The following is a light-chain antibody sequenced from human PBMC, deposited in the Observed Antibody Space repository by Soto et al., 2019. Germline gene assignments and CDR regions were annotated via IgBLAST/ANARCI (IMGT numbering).Light chain of an antibody. CDR3: QSYDSSLSAVV. CDR1: SSNIGAGYD. Sequence: QSVLKQPPSVSGAPGQRVTISSTGSSSNIGAGYDVHWYQQLPGTAPKLLIYGNSNRPSGVPDRFSGSKSGTSASLAITGLQAEDEADYYCQSYDSSLSAVVFGGGTKLTVL. V-gene: IGLV1-40*01. CDR2: GNS. J-gene: IGLJ2*01.